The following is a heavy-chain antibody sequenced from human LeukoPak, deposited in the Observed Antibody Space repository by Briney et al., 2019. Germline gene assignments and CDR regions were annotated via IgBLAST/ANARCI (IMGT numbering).Heavy chain of an antibody. D-gene: IGHD2-2*01. Sequence: GGSLRLSCAASGFTFSSYGMHWVRQAPGKGLEWVAFIRYDGSNKYYADSVKGRFTISRDNSKYTLYLQMNSLRAEDTAVYYCANYYATRGYNWFDPWGQGTLVTVSS. CDR1: GFTFSSYG. CDR2: IRYDGSNK. V-gene: IGHV3-30*02. CDR3: ANYYATRGYNWFDP. J-gene: IGHJ5*02.